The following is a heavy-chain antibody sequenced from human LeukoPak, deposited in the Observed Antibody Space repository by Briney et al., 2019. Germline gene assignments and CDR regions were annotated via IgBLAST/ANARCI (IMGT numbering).Heavy chain of an antibody. CDR1: GFTFTDHY. D-gene: IGHD2/OR15-2a*01. Sequence: ASVKVSCKSSGFTFTDHYIHWVRQGPGQGLEWMGYIGPHSTFTSSPREFQGRVTMTRDASMSTAYMELTRLTSDDTAVYYCVREGEGPLSKDFDYWGQGTLVTVSS. V-gene: IGHV1-2*02. CDR2: IGPHSTFT. J-gene: IGHJ4*02. CDR3: VREGEGPLSKDFDY.